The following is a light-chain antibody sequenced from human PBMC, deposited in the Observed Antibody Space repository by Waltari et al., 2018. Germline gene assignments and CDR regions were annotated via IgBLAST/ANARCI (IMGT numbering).Light chain of an antibody. CDR1: QSVLYSSSNKNY. V-gene: IGKV4-1*01. J-gene: IGKJ1*01. CDR3: QQYYSTPWT. CDR2: LAS. Sequence: DIVMTQSPDSLAVSLGERATINCKSSQSVLYSSSNKNYLAWYQQKPGQPPKLPIYLASTRESGVPDRFSGSGSGTDFTLTISSLQAEDVAVYYCQQYYSTPWTFGQGTKVEIK.